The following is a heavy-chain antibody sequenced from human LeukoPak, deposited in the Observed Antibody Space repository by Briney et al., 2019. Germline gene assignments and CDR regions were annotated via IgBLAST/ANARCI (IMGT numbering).Heavy chain of an antibody. V-gene: IGHV4-39*01. Sequence: PSETLSLTCTVSGGSISSSSYYWGWIRQPPGKGLEWIGSIYYSGSTYYNPSLKSRVTISVDTSKNQFSLKLSSVTAADAAVYYCARHTGHYDFWSGYPRGWFDPWGQGTLVTVSS. D-gene: IGHD3-3*01. CDR2: IYYSGST. J-gene: IGHJ5*02. CDR3: ARHTGHYDFWSGYPRGWFDP. CDR1: GGSISSSSYY.